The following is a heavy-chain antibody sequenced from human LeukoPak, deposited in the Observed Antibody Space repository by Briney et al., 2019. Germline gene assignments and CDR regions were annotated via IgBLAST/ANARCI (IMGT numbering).Heavy chain of an antibody. Sequence: SETLSLTCAVYGGSFSGYYWSWIRQPPGKGLEWIGEINHSGSTNYNPSLKSRVTISVDTSKNQFSLKLSSVTAADTAVYYCAREISMVVTAILDYWGQGTLVTVSS. J-gene: IGHJ4*02. D-gene: IGHD2-21*02. CDR1: GGSFSGYY. CDR3: AREISMVVTAILDY. V-gene: IGHV4-34*01. CDR2: INHSGST.